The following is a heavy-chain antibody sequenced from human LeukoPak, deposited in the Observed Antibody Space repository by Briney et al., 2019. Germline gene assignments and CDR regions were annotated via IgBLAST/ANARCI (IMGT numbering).Heavy chain of an antibody. Sequence: ASVKVSCKASGYTFTGYYMHWVRQAPGQGLEWMGWINPNSGGTNYAQKFQGRVTMTRDTSISTAYMELSGLRSVDTAVYYCARGDSSGYYFRNNWFDPWGQGTLVTVSS. V-gene: IGHV1-2*02. CDR3: ARGDSSGYYFRNNWFDP. J-gene: IGHJ5*02. D-gene: IGHD3-22*01. CDR2: INPNSGGT. CDR1: GYTFTGYY.